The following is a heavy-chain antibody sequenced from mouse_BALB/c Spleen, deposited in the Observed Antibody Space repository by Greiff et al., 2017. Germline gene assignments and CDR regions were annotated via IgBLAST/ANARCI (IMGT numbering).Heavy chain of an antibody. CDR2: ILPGSGST. V-gene: IGHV1-9*01. J-gene: IGHJ1*01. CDR3: AREYYYGSRGYFDV. CDR1: GYTFSSYW. D-gene: IGHD1-1*01. Sequence: QVQLQQSGAELMKPGASVKISCKATGYTFSSYWIEWVKQRPGHGLEWIGEILPGSGSTNYNEKFKGKATFTADTSSNTAYMQLSSLTSEDSAVYYCAREYYYGSRGYFDVWGAGTTVTVSS.